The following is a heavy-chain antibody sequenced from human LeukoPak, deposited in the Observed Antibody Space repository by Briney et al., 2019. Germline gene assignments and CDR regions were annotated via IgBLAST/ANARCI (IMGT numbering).Heavy chain of an antibody. CDR3: IVRKAVAGSEDY. Sequence: ASVKVSCKASGYTFTSYGISWVRQAPGQGLEWMGMINPSGGSTSYAQKFQGRVTMTRDTSTSTVYMELSSLRSEDTAVYYCIVRKAVAGSEDYWGQGTLVTVSS. V-gene: IGHV1-46*01. D-gene: IGHD6-19*01. CDR2: INPSGGST. CDR1: GYTFTSYG. J-gene: IGHJ4*02.